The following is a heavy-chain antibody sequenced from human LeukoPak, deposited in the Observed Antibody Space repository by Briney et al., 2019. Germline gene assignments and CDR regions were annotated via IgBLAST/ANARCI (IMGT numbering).Heavy chain of an antibody. J-gene: IGHJ4*02. D-gene: IGHD5-12*01. CDR1: GYTFTGYY. CDR3: ARGDGYSGYDWN. Sequence: ASVKVSCKASGYTFTGYYMHWVRQAPGQGLEWMGWINPNSGGTNYAQKFQGGVTMTRDTSISTAYMELSRLRSDDTAVYYCARGDGYSGYDWNWGQGTLATVSS. CDR2: INPNSGGT. V-gene: IGHV1-2*02.